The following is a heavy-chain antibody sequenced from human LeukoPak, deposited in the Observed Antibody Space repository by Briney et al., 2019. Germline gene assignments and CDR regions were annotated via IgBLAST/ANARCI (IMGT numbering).Heavy chain of an antibody. CDR2: ISGYNGKT. V-gene: IGHV1-18*01. CDR1: GYTFTSYG. Sequence: ASVKVSCKASGYTFTSYGISWVRQAPGQGLEWMGWISGYNGKTNYAQKLQGRVIMTTDTSTSTAYMELRSLRSDGTAMYYCARVPIPDVLWFGEEQGGYYYYYMDVWGKGTTVTISS. CDR3: ARVPIPDVLWFGEEQGGYYYYYMDV. J-gene: IGHJ6*03. D-gene: IGHD3-10*01.